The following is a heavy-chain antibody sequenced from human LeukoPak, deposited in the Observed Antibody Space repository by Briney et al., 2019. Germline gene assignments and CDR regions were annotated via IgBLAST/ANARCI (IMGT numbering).Heavy chain of an antibody. V-gene: IGHV4-34*01. Sequence: SETLSLTCAVSGGSFSGYYWTWIRQSPGKGLEWIGEINHNAATNYNPSLKSRVTISVDMSKNQFSLSLRSVTAADTAVYYCARGALLWFGAKMEYYFDYWGQGTPLTVSS. J-gene: IGHJ4*02. CDR1: GGSFSGYY. CDR3: ARGALLWFGAKMEYYFDY. D-gene: IGHD3-10*01. CDR2: INHNAAT.